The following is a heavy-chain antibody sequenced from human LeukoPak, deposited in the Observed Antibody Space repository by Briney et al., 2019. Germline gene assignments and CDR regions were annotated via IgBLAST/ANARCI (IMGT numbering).Heavy chain of an antibody. D-gene: IGHD6-13*01. CDR1: GFTFSSYR. Sequence: PGGSLRLSCAASGFTFSSYRMNSVRHAPGEGLEWVSSISSSSSYIYYADSVKGRFTISRDNAKNSLYLQMNSLRAEDTAVYYCASFIAAAGFDYWGQGTLVTVSS. CDR2: ISSSSSYI. V-gene: IGHV3-21*01. CDR3: ASFIAAAGFDY. J-gene: IGHJ4*02.